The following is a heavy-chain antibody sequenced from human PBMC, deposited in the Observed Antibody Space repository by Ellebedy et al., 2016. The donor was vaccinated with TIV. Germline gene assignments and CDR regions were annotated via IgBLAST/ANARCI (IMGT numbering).Heavy chain of an antibody. Sequence: GESLKISCEASGFTFSAFAMGWVRQTPGKGLEWVSGMHGSGRGISYSESVKGRFIISRDNSKNILYLQMNSLRAEDTAVYYCAKGRGGGSDTSAPRYYFDYWGLGTLVTVSS. CDR2: MHGSGRGI. CDR1: GFTFSAFA. CDR3: AKGRGGGSDTSAPRYYFDY. V-gene: IGHV3-23*01. D-gene: IGHD3-22*01. J-gene: IGHJ4*02.